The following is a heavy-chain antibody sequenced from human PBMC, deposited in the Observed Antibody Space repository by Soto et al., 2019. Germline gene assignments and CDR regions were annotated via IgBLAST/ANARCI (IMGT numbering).Heavy chain of an antibody. V-gene: IGHV4-38-2*02. Sequence: SETLSLTCAVSGDSITSIYHWAWIRQPPGRGLEWVASIYHSGTTYYNPSLKSRVTISVDTSKNHVSLKLSSVTAADTAVFYCARDGSGTTVVTPYYWGQGTLVTVSS. CDR1: GDSITSIYH. J-gene: IGHJ4*02. D-gene: IGHD3-10*01. CDR2: IYHSGTT. CDR3: ARDGSGTTVVTPYY.